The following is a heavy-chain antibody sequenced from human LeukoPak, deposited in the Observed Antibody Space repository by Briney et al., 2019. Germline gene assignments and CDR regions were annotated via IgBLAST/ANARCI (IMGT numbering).Heavy chain of an antibody. Sequence: GSLRLSCAASGFTFSSYAMSWVRQAPGKGLEWIGSVYYSGSTYYNPSLKSRVTISVDTSKNQFSLKLSSVTAADTAVYYCARHRVGYDFWSGYFDSWGQGALVTVSS. D-gene: IGHD3-3*01. CDR1: GFTFSSYA. J-gene: IGHJ4*02. CDR2: VYYSGST. V-gene: IGHV4-39*01. CDR3: ARHRVGYDFWSGYFDS.